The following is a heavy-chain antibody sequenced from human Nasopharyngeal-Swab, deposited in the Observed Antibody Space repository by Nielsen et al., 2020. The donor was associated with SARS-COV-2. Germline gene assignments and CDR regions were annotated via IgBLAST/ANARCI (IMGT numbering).Heavy chain of an antibody. D-gene: IGHD2-21*02. CDR3: ASSIVVVTAERHYYYYGMDV. Sequence: ASVKVSCKASGYTFTGYYMHWVRQAPGQGLEWMGRINPNSGGTNYAQKFQGRVTMTRDTSISTAYMELSRLRSDDTAVYYCASSIVVVTAERHYYYYGMDVWGQGTTVTVSS. V-gene: IGHV1-2*06. CDR2: INPNSGGT. J-gene: IGHJ6*02. CDR1: GYTFTGYY.